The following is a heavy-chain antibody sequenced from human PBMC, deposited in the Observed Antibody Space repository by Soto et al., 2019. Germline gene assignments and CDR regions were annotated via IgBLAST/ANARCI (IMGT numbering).Heavy chain of an antibody. D-gene: IGHD6-19*01. Sequence: EASVKVSCKASGYTFTSYDINWVRQATGQGLEWMGWMNPNSGNTGYAQKFQGRVTMTRNTSISTAYMELSSLRSEDTAVYYCARGQRGDPRGRYRGGYYYYYYMDVWGKGTTVTVSS. CDR1: GYTFTSYD. J-gene: IGHJ6*03. CDR3: ARGQRGDPRGRYRGGYYYYYYMDV. V-gene: IGHV1-8*01. CDR2: MNPNSGNT.